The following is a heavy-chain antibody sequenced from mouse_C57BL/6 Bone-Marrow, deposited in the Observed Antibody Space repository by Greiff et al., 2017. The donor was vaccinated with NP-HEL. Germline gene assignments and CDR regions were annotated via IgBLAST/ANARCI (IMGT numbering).Heavy chain of an antibody. Sequence: EVMLVESGGGLVQPKGSLKLSCAASGFSFNTYAMNWVRQAPGKGLEWVARIRSKSNNYATYYADSVKDRFTISRDDSESMLYLQMNNLKTEDTAMYYCVRHGTTVGDAMDYWGQGTSVTVSS. D-gene: IGHD1-1*01. CDR2: IRSKSNNYAT. J-gene: IGHJ4*01. CDR1: GFSFNTYA. V-gene: IGHV10-1*01. CDR3: VRHGTTVGDAMDY.